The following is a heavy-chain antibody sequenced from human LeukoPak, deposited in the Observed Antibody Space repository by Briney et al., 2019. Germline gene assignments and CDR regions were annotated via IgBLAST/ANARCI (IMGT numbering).Heavy chain of an antibody. Sequence: PGGSLRLSCAASGFTFATYWMTWVRQAPGKGLEWVANIKQDGSEKYYVDSAKGRFTISRDNAKNSLYLQMNSLRAEDTAVYYCARDESYYDFWSGTLGPWGQGTLVTVSS. CDR1: GFTFATYW. V-gene: IGHV3-7*01. CDR2: IKQDGSEK. CDR3: ARDESYYDFWSGTLGP. J-gene: IGHJ5*02. D-gene: IGHD3-3*01.